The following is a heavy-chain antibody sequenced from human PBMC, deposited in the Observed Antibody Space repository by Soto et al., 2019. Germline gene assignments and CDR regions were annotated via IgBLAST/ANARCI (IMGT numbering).Heavy chain of an antibody. J-gene: IGHJ6*02. Sequence: AVKVSCKASGGTFSSYSISWVRQPPGQGLEWMGGIIPIFGTANYAQKFQGRVTITADESTSTAYMELSSLRSEDTAVYYCARVRDSCGWSGYYYYGMYVCGQGTSVIVAS. V-gene: IGHV1-69*13. D-gene: IGHD6-19*01. CDR2: IIPIFGTA. CDR3: ARVRDSCGWSGYYYYGMYV. CDR1: GGTFSSYS.